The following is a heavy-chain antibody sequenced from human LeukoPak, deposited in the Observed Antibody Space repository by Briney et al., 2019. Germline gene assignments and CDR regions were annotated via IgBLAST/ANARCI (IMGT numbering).Heavy chain of an antibody. V-gene: IGHV3-7*01. D-gene: IGHD3-3*01. CDR2: IKQDGSEK. CDR3: AKESADDFWSAEWGAFDY. J-gene: IGHJ4*02. Sequence: PGGSLRLSCVTSGITFSNHWMKWVRQAPGKGLEWVANIKQDGSEKFYVDSVKGRFTISRDNAKNSLYLQMNSLRAEDTAVYYCAKESADDFWSAEWGAFDYWGQGTLVTVSS. CDR1: GITFSNHW.